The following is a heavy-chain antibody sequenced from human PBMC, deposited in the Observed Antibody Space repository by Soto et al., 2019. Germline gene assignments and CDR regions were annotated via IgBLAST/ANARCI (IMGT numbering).Heavy chain of an antibody. CDR1: GASISESGYY. Sequence: QLQLQESGPGLVKPSETLSLTCSVSGASISESGYYWGWIRQPPGKGLEYIGNVYYSGLTHYSPSLKSRVTMSVDTSQNHFSLKLISVTAADTAVYYCAKHRSGTMDSHWGPGILVTVSS. D-gene: IGHD1-7*01. J-gene: IGHJ4*02. V-gene: IGHV4-39*01. CDR2: VYYSGLT. CDR3: AKHRSGTMDSH.